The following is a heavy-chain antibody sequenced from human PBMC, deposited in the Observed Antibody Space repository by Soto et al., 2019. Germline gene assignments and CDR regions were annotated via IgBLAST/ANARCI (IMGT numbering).Heavy chain of an antibody. CDR3: ARGGGSSWYSLYYYYYMDV. D-gene: IGHD6-13*01. CDR2: MNPNSGNT. CDR1: GYTFTSYD. V-gene: IGHV1-8*01. J-gene: IGHJ6*03. Sequence: ASVKVSCKASGYTFTSYDINWVRQATGQGLEWMGWMNPNSGNTGYAKKFQGRVTMTRNTSISTAYMELSSLRSEDTAVYYCARGGGSSWYSLYYYYYMDVWGKGTTVTVSS.